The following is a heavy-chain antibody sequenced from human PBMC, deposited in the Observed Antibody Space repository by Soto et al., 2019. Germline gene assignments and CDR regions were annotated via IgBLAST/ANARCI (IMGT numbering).Heavy chain of an antibody. D-gene: IGHD2-15*01. CDR1: GYTFTSYY. CDR3: AREDGVVVAATQDAFDI. J-gene: IGHJ3*02. Sequence: GASVEVSCKASGYTFTSYYMHWVRQARGQGLEWMGIINPSGGSTSYAQKFQGRVTMTRDTSTSTVYMELSSLRSEDTAVYYCAREDGVVVAATQDAFDIWGQGTMVTVS. V-gene: IGHV1-46*01. CDR2: INPSGGST.